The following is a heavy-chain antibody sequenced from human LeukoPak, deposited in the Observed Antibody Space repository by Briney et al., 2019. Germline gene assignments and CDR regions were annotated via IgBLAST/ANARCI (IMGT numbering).Heavy chain of an antibody. Sequence: SQTLSLTCTVSGATISSGDYYWSWIRQPPGKGLEWIGYIYSTGSTSHNPSLRNPITISLDTSKNQFSLKLSSVTAADTAVYYCARGVFWSSYYVYWGQGTQVTVSS. CDR3: ARGVFWSSYYVY. CDR1: GATISSGDYY. CDR2: IYSTGST. D-gene: IGHD3-3*01. J-gene: IGHJ4*02. V-gene: IGHV4-30-4*01.